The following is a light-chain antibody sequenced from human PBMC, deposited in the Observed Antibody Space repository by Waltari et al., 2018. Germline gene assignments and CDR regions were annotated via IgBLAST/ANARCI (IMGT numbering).Light chain of an antibody. V-gene: IGLV1-44*01. Sequence: QSVVTQPPSVSGTPGQRVTISCSGSNSNIASTDANWHQQLPGTAPKLLISNNNQRPSGVPDRFSGSKSGSSASLAISGLQSEDEGDYYCASWDDSLTGSWVFGGGTKLTVL. J-gene: IGLJ3*02. CDR3: ASWDDSLTGSWV. CDR1: NSNIASTD. CDR2: NNN.